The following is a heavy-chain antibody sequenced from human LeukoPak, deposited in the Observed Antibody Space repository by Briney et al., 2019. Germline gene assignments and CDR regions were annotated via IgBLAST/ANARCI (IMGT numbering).Heavy chain of an antibody. CDR3: AREGSVSTGRWKNYYHFMDV. Sequence: SQTLSLTCTVSGVSIITNYWSWLRQSPGKGLEWVGNIYYTGGATYNPSLQTPVTISLDTSKNQFSLTLNSVTAADTAIYYCAREGSVSTGRWKNYYHFMDVWGKGTTVTVSS. CDR2: IYYTGGA. J-gene: IGHJ6*03. CDR1: GVSIITNY. D-gene: IGHD2-8*02. V-gene: IGHV4-59*01.